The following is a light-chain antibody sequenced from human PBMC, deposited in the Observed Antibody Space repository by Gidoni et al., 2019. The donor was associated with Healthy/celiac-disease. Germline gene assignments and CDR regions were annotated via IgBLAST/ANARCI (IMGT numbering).Light chain of an antibody. CDR3: QQFNNYPYT. Sequence: AIQLTQSPSSLSASVGDRVTITCRASQGISSALAWYQQKPGKAPKLLIYDASSLESGVPSRFSGSGSGTDFTLTISSLQPEDFATYYCQQFNNYPYTFXQXTKLXIK. J-gene: IGKJ2*01. CDR1: QGISSA. CDR2: DAS. V-gene: IGKV1D-13*01.